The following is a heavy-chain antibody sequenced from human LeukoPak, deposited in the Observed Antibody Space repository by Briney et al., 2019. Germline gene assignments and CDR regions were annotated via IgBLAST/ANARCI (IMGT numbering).Heavy chain of an antibody. CDR3: ARRTALKNAFDL. J-gene: IGHJ3*01. CDR1: GGSIINYF. V-gene: IGHV4-59*08. CDR2: ISDSGNT. Sequence: PSETLSLTCAVSGGSIINYFWGWIRQPPGKGLEFIGYISDSGNTNYSPSLKSRPTISVDTSRNQFSLRLGSLSAADTAVYYCARRTALKNAFDLWGQGTMVTVSS.